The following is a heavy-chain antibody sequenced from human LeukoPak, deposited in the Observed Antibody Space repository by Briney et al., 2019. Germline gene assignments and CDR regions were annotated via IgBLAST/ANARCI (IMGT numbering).Heavy chain of an antibody. CDR2: ISGSGGST. J-gene: IGHJ4*02. D-gene: IGHD2-15*01. CDR3: ARSGHCSGGSCYAGFAKY. V-gene: IGHV3-23*01. CDR1: GFTFSSYA. Sequence: PGGSLRLSCAASGFTFSSYAMSWVRQAPGKGLEWVSAISGSGGSTYHADSVKGRFTISRDNSKNTLYLQMNSLRAEDTAVYYCARSGHCSGGSCYAGFAKYWGQGTLVTVSS.